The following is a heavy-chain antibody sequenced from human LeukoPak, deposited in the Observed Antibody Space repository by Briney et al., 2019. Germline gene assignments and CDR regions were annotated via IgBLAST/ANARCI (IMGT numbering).Heavy chain of an antibody. D-gene: IGHD5-12*01. CDR3: ARFPATSWAGYYYYMDV. Sequence: GSLRLSCAASGFTFSDYYMSWIRQAPGKGLEWVSYISSSGSTIYYADSVKGRFTISRDNAKNSLYLQMNSLRAEDTAVYYCARFPATSWAGYYYYMDVWGKGTTVTVSS. CDR1: GFTFSDYY. J-gene: IGHJ6*03. V-gene: IGHV3-11*04. CDR2: ISSSGSTI.